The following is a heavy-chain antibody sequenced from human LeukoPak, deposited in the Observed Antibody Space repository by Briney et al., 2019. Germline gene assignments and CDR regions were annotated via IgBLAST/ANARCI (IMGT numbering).Heavy chain of an antibody. Sequence: GGSLRLSCAASGFTFSSYEMNWVRQAPGKGLEWVSYISSSSSYTNYADSVKGRFTVSRDNAKNSLYLQMNSLRAEDTAVYYCASGYSGYDWVYWGQGTLVTVSS. CDR2: ISSSSSYT. CDR3: ASGYSGYDWVY. CDR1: GFTFSSYE. D-gene: IGHD5-12*01. J-gene: IGHJ4*02. V-gene: IGHV3-21*05.